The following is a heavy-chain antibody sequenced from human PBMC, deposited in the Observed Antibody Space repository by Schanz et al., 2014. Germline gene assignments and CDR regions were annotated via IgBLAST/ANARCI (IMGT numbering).Heavy chain of an antibody. CDR3: ARRIWDGDYYYFDY. V-gene: IGHV4-59*08. CDR2: IYYRGNT. CDR1: GGSISSYY. J-gene: IGHJ4*02. Sequence: QVQLQESGPGLVKPSETLSLTCTVSGGSISSYYWSWIRQPPGKGLEWIGFIYYRGNTNYNPSLTSRVTISVDTSKTQFSLNLTSVPAADTAVYYCARRIWDGDYYYFDYWGQGTLVTVSS. D-gene: IGHD4-17*01.